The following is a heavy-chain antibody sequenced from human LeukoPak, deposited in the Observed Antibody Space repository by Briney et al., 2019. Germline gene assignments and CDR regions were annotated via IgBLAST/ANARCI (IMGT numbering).Heavy chain of an antibody. CDR1: GFSVSTTY. V-gene: IGHV3-53*01. CDR2: IYSGSDT. Sequence: GGSLRLSCAASGFSVSTTYMSWVRQAPGKGPEWVSLIYSGSDTYYPDSVKGRFTISRDDSKNTVFLQMNSLRAEDTAFYYCSTRDKGGYNYGYLDYWGQGSLVTVSS. CDR3: STRDKGGYNYGYLDY. D-gene: IGHD5-18*01. J-gene: IGHJ4*02.